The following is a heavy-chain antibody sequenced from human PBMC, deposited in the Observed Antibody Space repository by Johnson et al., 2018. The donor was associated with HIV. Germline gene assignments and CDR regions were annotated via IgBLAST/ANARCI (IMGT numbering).Heavy chain of an antibody. Sequence: VQLVESGGGVVQPGRSLRLSCAASGFTFDDYGMSWVRQAPGKGLEWVSGINWNGCSTGYADSVKGRFTICRANAKNSLSLQMNSLRAEEKALYYCARGKPVTTFLSGYAPPPDAFDIWGQGTMVTVSS. V-gene: IGHV3-20*04. CDR3: ARGKPVTTFLSGYAPPPDAFDI. D-gene: IGHD4-17*01. CDR1: GFTFDDYG. J-gene: IGHJ3*02. CDR2: INWNGCST.